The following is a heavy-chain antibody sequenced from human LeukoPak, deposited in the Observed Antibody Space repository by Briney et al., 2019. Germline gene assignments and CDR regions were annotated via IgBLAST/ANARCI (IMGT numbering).Heavy chain of an antibody. D-gene: IGHD3-22*01. CDR1: GFTFSSYA. J-gene: IGHJ4*02. CDR3: ARGRYYYDSSGYPTPGY. Sequence: PGGSLRLSCAASGFTFSSYAMSWVRQAPGKGLEWVSAISGSGGSTYYADSVKGRFTISRDNAKNSLYLQMNSLRAEDTAVYYCARGRYYYDSSGYPTPGYWGQGTLVTVSS. CDR2: ISGSGGST. V-gene: IGHV3-23*01.